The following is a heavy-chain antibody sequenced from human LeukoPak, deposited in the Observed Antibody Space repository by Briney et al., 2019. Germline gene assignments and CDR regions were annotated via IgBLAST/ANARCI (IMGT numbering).Heavy chain of an antibody. Sequence: PSETLSLTCTVSGGSISSGDYYWSWIRQPPGKGLEWIGYIYYSGSTYYNPSLKSRVTISVDTSKNQFSLKLSSVTAADTAVYYCARSTLSSGSTNYWGQGTLVTVSS. CDR3: ARSTLSSGSTNY. J-gene: IGHJ4*02. CDR1: GGSISSGDYY. V-gene: IGHV4-30-4*08. CDR2: IYYSGST. D-gene: IGHD1-26*01.